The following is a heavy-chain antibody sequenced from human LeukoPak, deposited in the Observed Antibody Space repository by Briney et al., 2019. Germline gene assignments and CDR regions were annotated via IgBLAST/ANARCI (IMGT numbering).Heavy chain of an antibody. CDR3: ARSGITMVRGAFDY. Sequence: PGGSLRLSCAASGFTFSNYGMSWVRQAPGKGLEWISYISRTTSTIYYADSVKGRFTISRDSAKHSVFLQMNSLRAEDTAVYYCARSGITMVRGAFDYWGQGTLVTVSS. D-gene: IGHD3-10*01. CDR2: ISRTTSTI. J-gene: IGHJ4*02. V-gene: IGHV3-48*01. CDR1: GFTFSNYG.